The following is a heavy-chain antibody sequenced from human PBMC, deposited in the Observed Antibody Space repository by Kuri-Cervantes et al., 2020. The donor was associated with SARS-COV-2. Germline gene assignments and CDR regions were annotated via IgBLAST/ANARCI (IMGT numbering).Heavy chain of an antibody. J-gene: IGHJ5*02. CDR2: ISAYNGNT. CDR3: ARDYYYDSSGYFFDP. CDR1: GYTFTSYG. D-gene: IGHD3-22*01. V-gene: IGHV1-18*01. Sequence: ASVKVSCKASGYTFTSYGISWVRQAPGQGLEWMGWISAYNGNTNYAQKLQGRVTMTTDTSTSTAYMELSRLRSDDTAVYYCARDYYYDSSGYFFDPWGREPWSPSPQ.